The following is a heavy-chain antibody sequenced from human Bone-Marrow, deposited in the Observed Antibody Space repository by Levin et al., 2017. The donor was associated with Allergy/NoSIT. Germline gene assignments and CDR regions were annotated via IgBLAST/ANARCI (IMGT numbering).Heavy chain of an antibody. V-gene: IGHV4-39*01. CDR2: FYYSGST. Sequence: SQTLSLTCTVSGDSISSSSYYWGWIRQPPGKGLEWIGSFYYSGSTYLNPSLKSRVTISVDTSKNQFSLRLRSVTAADTAVYYCATNSGSYLRYFDFWGQGTLVTVSS. CDR1: GDSISSSSYY. J-gene: IGHJ4*02. CDR3: ATNSGSYLRYFDF. D-gene: IGHD1-26*01.